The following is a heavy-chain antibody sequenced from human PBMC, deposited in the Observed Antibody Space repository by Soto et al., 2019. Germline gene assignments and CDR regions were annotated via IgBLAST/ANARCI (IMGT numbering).Heavy chain of an antibody. J-gene: IGHJ4*02. V-gene: IGHV4-34*01. D-gene: IGHD5-12*01. CDR2: INHSGST. CDR3: ARGDPEYSGYDLPFDY. Sequence: SETLSLTCAVYGGSFSGYYWSWIRQPPGKGLEWIGEINHSGSTNYNPSLKSRVTISVDTSKNQFSLKLSSVTAADTAVYYCARGDPEYSGYDLPFDYWGQGTLVIVSS. CDR1: GGSFSGYY.